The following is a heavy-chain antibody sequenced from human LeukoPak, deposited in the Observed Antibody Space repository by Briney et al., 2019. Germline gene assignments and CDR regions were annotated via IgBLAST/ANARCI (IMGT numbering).Heavy chain of an antibody. J-gene: IGHJ5*02. CDR2: INPSGSAT. Sequence: ASVKVSCKASGYSFTSHYMHWVRQAPGQGLEWMGLINPSGSATRYAQSFQGRVTMTRDLSTSTDYMELSSLRSDDTAVYSCARDISEGDYAWWFDPWGQGTLVTAAS. D-gene: IGHD3-16*01. CDR3: ARDISEGDYAWWFDP. CDR1: GYSFTSHY. V-gene: IGHV1-46*01.